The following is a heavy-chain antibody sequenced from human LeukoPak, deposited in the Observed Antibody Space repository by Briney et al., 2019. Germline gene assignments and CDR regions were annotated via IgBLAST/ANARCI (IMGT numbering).Heavy chain of an antibody. J-gene: IGHJ6*02. CDR1: GGSISSGSYY. Sequence: PSQTLSLTCTVSGGSISSGSYYWRWLRQPAGKGLEWIGRIYTSGSTNYNPSLKSRVTISVDTSKNQFSLKLSSVTAADTAVYYCARDAEVYYYGMDVWGQGTTVTVSS. CDR2: IYTSGST. V-gene: IGHV4-61*02. CDR3: ARDAEVYYYGMDV.